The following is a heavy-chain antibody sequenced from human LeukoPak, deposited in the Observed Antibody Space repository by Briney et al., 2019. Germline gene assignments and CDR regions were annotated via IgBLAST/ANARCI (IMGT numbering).Heavy chain of an antibody. CDR3: ASSTWGYDILTGYSSYFDY. J-gene: IGHJ4*02. V-gene: IGHV4-61*02. CDR1: GGSISSGGHY. CDR2: IYTSGGT. Sequence: SETLSLTCTVSGGSISSGGHYWSWIRQPAGKGLEWIGRIYTSGGTNYNPSLKSRVTISVDMSKNQFSLKLSSVTAADTAVYFCASSTWGYDILTGYSSYFDYWGQGTLVTVSS. D-gene: IGHD3-9*01.